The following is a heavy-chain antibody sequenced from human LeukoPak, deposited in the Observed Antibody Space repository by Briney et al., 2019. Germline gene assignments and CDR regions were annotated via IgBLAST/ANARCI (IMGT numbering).Heavy chain of an antibody. CDR2: IRYDGSNK. CDR3: ALRGGATTFFDY. CDR1: GFTFSSYG. J-gene: IGHJ4*02. Sequence: LPGGSLRLSCAASGFTFSSYGMHWVRQAPGKGLEWMAFIRYDGSNKYYADSVKGRFTISRDNSKNTLYLQMNSLRAEDTAVYYCALRGGATTFFDYWGQGTLVTVSS. V-gene: IGHV3-30*02. D-gene: IGHD1-26*01.